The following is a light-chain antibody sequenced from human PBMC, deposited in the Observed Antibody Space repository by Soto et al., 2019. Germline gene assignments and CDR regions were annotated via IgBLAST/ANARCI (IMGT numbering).Light chain of an antibody. CDR2: QVT. CDR1: SSDVGAYDY. Sequence: QSVLTQPPSASGSPGQSVTISCTGTSSDVGAYDYVSWFQQHPGKAPKLIIYQVTKRPSGVPDRFSGSKSGNTASLTVSGLQAEDEADYFCSSYVVSYNWVFGGGTQLTV. V-gene: IGLV2-8*01. J-gene: IGLJ7*01. CDR3: SSYVVSYNWV.